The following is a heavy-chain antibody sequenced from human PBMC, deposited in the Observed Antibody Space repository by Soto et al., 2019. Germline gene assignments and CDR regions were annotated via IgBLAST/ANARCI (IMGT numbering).Heavy chain of an antibody. CDR3: AKGGRVTTLITDYFDY. J-gene: IGHJ4*02. CDR1: GFTFSSYA. CDR2: ISGSGGST. D-gene: IGHD4-4*01. V-gene: IGHV3-23*01. Sequence: GGSLRLSCAASGFTFSSYAMSWVRQAPGQGLEWVSGISGSGGSTYYADSVKGRFTISRDNSKNTLYLQMNSLRAEDTAVYYCAKGGRVTTLITDYFDYWGQGTLVTVSS.